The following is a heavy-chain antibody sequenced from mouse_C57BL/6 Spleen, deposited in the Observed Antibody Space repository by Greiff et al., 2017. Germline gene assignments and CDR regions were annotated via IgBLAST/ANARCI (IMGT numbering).Heavy chain of an antibody. J-gene: IGHJ3*01. CDR1: GYTFTSYW. CDR3: ARSGDYALAY. D-gene: IGHD2-4*01. CDR2: IHPHSGST. V-gene: IGHV1-64*01. Sequence: VQLQQPGAELVKPGASVKLSCKASGYTFTSYWMHWVKQRPGQGLEWIGMIHPHSGSTNYNEKFKSKATLTVDKSSSTAYMQLSSLTSEDSAVYYCARSGDYALAYWGQGTLVTVSA.